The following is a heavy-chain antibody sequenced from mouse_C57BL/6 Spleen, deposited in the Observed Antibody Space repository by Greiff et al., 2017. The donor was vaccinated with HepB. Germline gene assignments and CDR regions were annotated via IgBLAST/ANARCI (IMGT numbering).Heavy chain of an antibody. CDR3: ARLRLSYHHAMDY. CDR2: IHPNSGST. J-gene: IGHJ4*01. D-gene: IGHD2-12*01. Sequence: QVQLQQSGAELVKPGASVKLSCKASGYTFTSYWMHWVKQRPGQGLEWIGMIHPNSGSTNYNEKFKSKATLTVDKSSSTAYMQLSSLTSEDSAVYYCARLRLSYHHAMDYWGQGTSVTVSS. V-gene: IGHV1-64*01. CDR1: GYTFTSYW.